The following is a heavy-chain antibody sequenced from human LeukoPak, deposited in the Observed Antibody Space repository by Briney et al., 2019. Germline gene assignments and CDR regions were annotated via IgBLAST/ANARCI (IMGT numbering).Heavy chain of an antibody. V-gene: IGHV4-4*07. Sequence: SSETLSLTCTVSGGSISSYYWSWIRQPAGKGLEWIGRIDTSGNTNYEPSLKSRVTMSVDTSKNQFSLKLSSVTAADTAVYYCARVSSSWYQDWYFDLWGRGTLVTVSS. CDR1: GGSISSYY. D-gene: IGHD6-13*01. CDR2: IDTSGNT. J-gene: IGHJ2*01. CDR3: ARVSSSWYQDWYFDL.